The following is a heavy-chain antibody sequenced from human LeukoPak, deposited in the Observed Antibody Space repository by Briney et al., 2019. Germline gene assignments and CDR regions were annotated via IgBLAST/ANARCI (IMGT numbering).Heavy chain of an antibody. CDR3: ARDSMKTYYDILTGYGMDV. CDR2: IKEDGSEK. CDR1: GFTFSSYW. J-gene: IGHJ6*02. Sequence: GGSLRLSCAASGFTFSSYWMNWVRQAPGKGLEWVANIKEDGSEKYYVDFVKGRFTISRDNAKNSLFLQMNSLRAEDTAVYYCARDSMKTYYDILTGYGMDVWGQGTTVTVSS. D-gene: IGHD3-9*01. V-gene: IGHV3-7*01.